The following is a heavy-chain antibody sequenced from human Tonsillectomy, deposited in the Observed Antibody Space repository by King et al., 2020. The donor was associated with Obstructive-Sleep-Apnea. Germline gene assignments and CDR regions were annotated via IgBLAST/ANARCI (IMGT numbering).Heavy chain of an antibody. V-gene: IGHV3-74*01. CDR1: GFTFSSYW. D-gene: IGHD1-14*01. Sequence: VQLVESGGGLVQPGGSLRLSCAASGFTFSSYWMHWVRQAPGKGLGWVSRIHSDGRSTSYADSVKGRFNISRDNAKNTLYLQMNILRAEDTAVYYCAGAIDTTGMDYWGQGTLVTVSS. CDR3: AGAIDTTGMDY. CDR2: IHSDGRST. J-gene: IGHJ4*02.